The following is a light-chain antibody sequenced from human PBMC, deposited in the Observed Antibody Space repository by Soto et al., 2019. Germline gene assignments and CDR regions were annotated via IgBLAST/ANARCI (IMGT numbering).Light chain of an antibody. V-gene: IGKV1-9*01. CDR3: QQLKNYPLT. J-gene: IGKJ4*01. CDR2: AAP. Sequence: DIQMTQSPSTLSASVGARVTITCRASQSISSWLAWYQQRPGKAPKFLMYAAPTLQSGVPSRFSGSGSGTEFALTISSLQPEDFATYYCQQLKNYPLTFGGGTKV. CDR1: QSISSW.